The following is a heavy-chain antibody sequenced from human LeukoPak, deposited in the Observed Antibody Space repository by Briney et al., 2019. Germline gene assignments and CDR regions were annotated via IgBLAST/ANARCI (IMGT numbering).Heavy chain of an antibody. V-gene: IGHV3-23*01. CDR1: GFTFSTYV. CDR3: AKAVFGLYYFDS. Sequence: GGSLRLSCAASGFTFSTYVISWVRQAPGKGLEWVSAISGSGDSTSYADSVKGRLTISRDNSKNTVYLQMNSLRAEDTAVYFCAKAVFGLYYFDSWGQGTPVTVSS. D-gene: IGHD3/OR15-3a*01. CDR2: ISGSGDST. J-gene: IGHJ4*02.